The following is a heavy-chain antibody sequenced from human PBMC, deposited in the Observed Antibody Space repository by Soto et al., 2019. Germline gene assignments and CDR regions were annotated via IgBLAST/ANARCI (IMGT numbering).Heavy chain of an antibody. Sequence: QVQLVQSGAEVKKPGASVKVSCKASGYTFTSYYMHWVRQAPGQGLEWMGIINPSGGSTSYAQKFQGRVTLTRDTSTSTVYMELSSLTSEDTAVYYCARGGESWLQLLPYFDCWGQGTLVTVSS. CDR2: INPSGGST. D-gene: IGHD5-12*01. J-gene: IGHJ4*02. V-gene: IGHV1-46*01. CDR1: GYTFTSYY. CDR3: ARGGESWLQLLPYFDC.